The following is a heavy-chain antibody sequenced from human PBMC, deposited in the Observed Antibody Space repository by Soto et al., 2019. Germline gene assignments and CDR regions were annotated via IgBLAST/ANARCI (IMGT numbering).Heavy chain of an antibody. D-gene: IGHD2-21*01. V-gene: IGHV2-5*01. CDR3: ARAYTYDFDH. Sequence: QITLKESGPTLVKPTQTLTLTCTFSGFSFGVSGVGVGWIRQPPGRALEWLGLVFWNDDKRYSPSLESRLTLTKDTSNNQVVLTVTNLEPGDTGTYYGARAYTYDFDHWGQGTLVTVSS. CDR1: GFSFGVSGVG. J-gene: IGHJ4*02. CDR2: VFWNDDK.